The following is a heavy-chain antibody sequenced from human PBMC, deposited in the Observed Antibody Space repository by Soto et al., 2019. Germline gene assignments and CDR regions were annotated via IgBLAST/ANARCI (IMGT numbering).Heavy chain of an antibody. CDR1: GGSISSGGYY. Sequence: QVQLQESGPGLVKPSQTLSLTCTVSGGSISSGGYYWSWIRQHPGKGLEWIGYIYYSGSTYYNPSLKIXXTXSEXTSKNQFSLKLSSVTAADTAVYYCARVYGDWYFDYWGQGTLDTVSS. CDR3: ARVYGDWYFDY. D-gene: IGHD4-17*01. V-gene: IGHV4-31*03. J-gene: IGHJ4*02. CDR2: IYYSGST.